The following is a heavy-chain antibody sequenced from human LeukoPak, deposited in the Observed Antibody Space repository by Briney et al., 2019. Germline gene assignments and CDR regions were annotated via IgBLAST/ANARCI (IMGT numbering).Heavy chain of an antibody. J-gene: IGHJ4*02. CDR2: INHSGST. CDR1: GGSFSGYY. CDR3: ARGSVKRGQWLVRXTYXFDY. V-gene: IGHV4-34*01. D-gene: IGHD6-19*01. Sequence: SETLSLTCAVYGGSFSGYYWSWIRQPPGKGLEWIGEINHSGSTNYNPSLKSRVTISVDTSKNQFSLKLSSVTAADTAVYYCARGSVKRGQWLVRXTYXFDYWGQGTLVTVSS.